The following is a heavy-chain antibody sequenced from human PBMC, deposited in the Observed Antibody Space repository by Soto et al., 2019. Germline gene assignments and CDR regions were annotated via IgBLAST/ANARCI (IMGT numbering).Heavy chain of an antibody. CDR1: GYTFITSYY. J-gene: IGHJ3*02. V-gene: IGHV1-46*01. CDR3: ARDTGYDHDAFDI. D-gene: IGHD5-12*01. Sequence: ASVKVSCKASGYTFITSYYTHWVRQAPGQGLEWMGIINPTGTMTKYSERFQGRLTMTRDTSTSTDYMELSTLTSEDTAVYFCARDTGYDHDAFDIWGQGTMVTVSS. CDR2: INPTGTMT.